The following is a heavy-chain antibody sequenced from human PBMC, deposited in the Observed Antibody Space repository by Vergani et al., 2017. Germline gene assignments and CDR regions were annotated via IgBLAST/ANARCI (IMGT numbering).Heavy chain of an antibody. CDR1: GYSLSELS. J-gene: IGHJ6*03. CDR2: FDPEEGET. D-gene: IGHD3-9*01. CDR3: ATVDFESAIYNYYMDV. V-gene: IGHV1-24*01. Sequence: QVQLVQSGSELKKPGASVKVSCKVTGYSLSELSMHWVRQAPGKGLEWMGSFDPEEGETIYAQKFQGRVTMTDDTSTDTAYMELSSLTSEDTAIYYCATVDFESAIYNYYMDVWGKGTTVTVSS.